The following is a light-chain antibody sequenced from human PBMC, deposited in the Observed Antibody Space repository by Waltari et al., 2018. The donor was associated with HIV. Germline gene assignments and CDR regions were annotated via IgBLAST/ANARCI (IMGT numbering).Light chain of an antibody. V-gene: IGLV2-23*02. CDR1: SSDVGTYNL. J-gene: IGLJ3*02. CDR3: CSYAGSTNWV. Sequence: QSALTQPASVSGSPGQSITISCTGTSSDVGTYNLVSWYQQRPGKAPKLIISEVSQLPAGVSNHFSGSKSANTASLTISGLQAEDEADYYCCSYAGSTNWVFGGGTKLTVL. CDR2: EVS.